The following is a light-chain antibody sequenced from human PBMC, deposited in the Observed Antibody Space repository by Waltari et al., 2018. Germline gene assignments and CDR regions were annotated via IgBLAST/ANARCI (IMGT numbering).Light chain of an antibody. Sequence: QSALTQPASVSGSPGQSTTISCTGTSSDIGTYHYVSWYQQYPGKAPKLMIHGVTNRPSGVSDRFSGSKSGNTASLTISGLQAEDEAVYYCCSYARSRTLLFGGGTELTVL. CDR1: SSDIGTYHY. J-gene: IGLJ3*02. CDR2: GVT. V-gene: IGLV2-23*01. CDR3: CSYARSRTLL.